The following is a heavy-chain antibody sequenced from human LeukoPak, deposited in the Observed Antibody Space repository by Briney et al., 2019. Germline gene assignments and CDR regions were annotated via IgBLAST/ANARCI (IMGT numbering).Heavy chain of an antibody. J-gene: IGHJ4*02. CDR3: SRESGAFCPFGY. V-gene: IGHV4-39*07. Sequence: SSETLSLTCTVSGGSISSSSYYWGWIRQPPGKGLEWIGSIYYSGSTYYNPSLKSRVTISVDTSKNQFSLELSSVTAADTAIYYCSRESGAFCPFGYWGQGTLVIVPS. CDR2: IYYSGST. CDR1: GGSISSSSYY. D-gene: IGHD1-26*01.